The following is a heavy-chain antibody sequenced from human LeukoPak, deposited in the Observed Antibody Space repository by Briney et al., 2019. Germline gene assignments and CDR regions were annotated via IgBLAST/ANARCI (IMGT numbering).Heavy chain of an antibody. V-gene: IGHV1-46*01. J-gene: IGHJ4*02. CDR2: INPSGGST. D-gene: IGHD2/OR15-2a*01. CDR1: GYTFTSYY. CDR3: ARGPTLLGLDYVVYYFDY. Sequence: GASVKVSCKASGYTFTSYYMHWVRQAPGQGLEWMGIINPSGGSTSYAQKFQGRVTMTRDTSTSTVYMELSSLRSEDTAVYYCARGPTLLGLDYVVYYFDYWGQGTLVTVSS.